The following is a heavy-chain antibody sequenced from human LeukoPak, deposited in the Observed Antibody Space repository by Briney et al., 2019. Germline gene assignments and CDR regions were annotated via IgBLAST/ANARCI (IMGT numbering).Heavy chain of an antibody. J-gene: IGHJ4*02. CDR2: IYHSGST. D-gene: IGHD2-2*01. CDR3: ARVDIVVVPAAIDY. V-gene: IGHV4-30-2*01. CDR1: GGSISIGGYS. Sequence: SQTLSLTCAVSGGSISIGGYSCSWVRQPPGKGLGWIGYIYHSGSTYYNPSLKSRVTISVDRSKTQFSLTLSSVTAADTAVYYCARVDIVVVPAAIDYWGQGTLVTVSS.